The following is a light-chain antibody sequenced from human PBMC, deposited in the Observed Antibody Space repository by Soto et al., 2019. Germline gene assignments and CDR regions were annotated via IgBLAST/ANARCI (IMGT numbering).Light chain of an antibody. J-gene: IGKJ3*01. CDR2: VAS. CDR3: QQYGSLLT. CDR1: QSVSSSY. V-gene: IGKV3-20*01. Sequence: EIVLTQSPGTLSLSPGERATLSCRASQSVSSSYLAWYQQKPGQAPRLLIYVASSRATGIPDRFSGSGSGTDFTLTISRLATDDFAVYYCQQYGSLLTFGPGTRVDIK.